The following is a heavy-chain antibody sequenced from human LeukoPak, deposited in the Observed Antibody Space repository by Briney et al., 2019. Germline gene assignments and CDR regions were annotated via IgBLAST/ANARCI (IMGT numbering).Heavy chain of an antibody. CDR1: GFTFTSYD. V-gene: IGHV3-33*08. CDR2: IWYDGSNK. Sequence: SGGSLRLSCAASGFTFTSYDMNWVRQAPGKGLEWVAVIWYDGSNKYYADSVKGRFTISRDNSKNTLYLQMNSLRAEDTAVYYCARGGHCGGDCYNWYFDLWGRGTLVTVSS. J-gene: IGHJ2*01. D-gene: IGHD2-21*02. CDR3: ARGGHCGGDCYNWYFDL.